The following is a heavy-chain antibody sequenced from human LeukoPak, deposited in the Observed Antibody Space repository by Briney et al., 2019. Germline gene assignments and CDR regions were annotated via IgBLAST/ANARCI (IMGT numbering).Heavy chain of an antibody. Sequence: GGSLRLSCAASGFTFSSYAMSWVRQAPGKGLEWVSAISGSGGSAHYADSAKGRFTISRDNSKKTLYLQMNSLRAEDTAVYYCAKYTKDLYYDSSGSFDYWGQGTLVTVSS. D-gene: IGHD3-22*01. CDR3: AKYTKDLYYDSSGSFDY. J-gene: IGHJ4*02. CDR2: ISGSGGSA. V-gene: IGHV3-23*01. CDR1: GFTFSSYA.